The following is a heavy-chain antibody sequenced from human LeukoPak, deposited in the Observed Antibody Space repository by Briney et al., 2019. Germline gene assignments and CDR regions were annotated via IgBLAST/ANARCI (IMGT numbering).Heavy chain of an antibody. J-gene: IGHJ4*02. D-gene: IGHD3-22*01. CDR1: GFTFSSFA. CDR2: ITGSHGPT. CDR3: AKANGYYSD. V-gene: IGHV3-23*01. Sequence: PGGSLRLSCAASGFTFSSFAMTWVRQAPGKGLEWVSSITGSHGPTYNTDSVKGRFTISRDNSKNTLSLQLSSLRAEDTAVYYCAKANGYYSDWGQGTLVTVSS.